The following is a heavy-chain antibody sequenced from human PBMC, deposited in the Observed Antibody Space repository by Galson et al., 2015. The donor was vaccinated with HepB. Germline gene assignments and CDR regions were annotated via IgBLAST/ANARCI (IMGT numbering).Heavy chain of an antibody. V-gene: IGHV3-33*01. CDR2: IYYDGSNK. CDR1: GFTFSSYG. D-gene: IGHD6-19*01. CDR3: ASRRLSSGWSAEFDP. Sequence: SLRLSCAASGFTFSSYGMHWVRQAPGKGLEWVAVIYYDGSNKNYADSVKGRFTISRDNSKNTLYLQMNSLRAEDTAVYYCASRRLSSGWSAEFDPWGQGTLVTVSS. J-gene: IGHJ5*02.